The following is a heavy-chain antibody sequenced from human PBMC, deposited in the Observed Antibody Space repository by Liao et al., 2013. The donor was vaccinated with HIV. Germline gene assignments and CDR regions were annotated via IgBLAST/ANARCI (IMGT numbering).Heavy chain of an antibody. Sequence: QVQLQESGPGLVKPSETLSLTCTVSGGSISNYYWTWIRQSAGKGLEWIGRMSTSGSSNYNPSLKSRVTISVDTSKNQFSLKLSSVTAADTAVYYCARGSLIGFGPRWAFDIWAKGQWSPSLQ. V-gene: IGHV4-4*07. CDR1: GGSISNYY. CDR2: MSTSGSS. CDR3: ARGSLIGFGPRWAFDI. D-gene: IGHD3-10*01. J-gene: IGHJ3*02.